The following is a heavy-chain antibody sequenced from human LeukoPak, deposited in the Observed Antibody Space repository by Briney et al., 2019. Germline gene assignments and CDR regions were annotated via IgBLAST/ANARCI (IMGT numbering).Heavy chain of an antibody. CDR3: ARDRWGGVYYYYMDV. V-gene: IGHV1-18*01. J-gene: IGHJ6*03. D-gene: IGHD3-16*01. Sequence: GASVKVSCKASGYTFTSYGISWVRQAPGQGLEWMGWISAYNGNTNYAQKLQGRVTMTTDTSTSTAYMELRSLRSDDTAVYYCARDRWGGVYYYYMDVWGKGTTVTVSS. CDR2: ISAYNGNT. CDR1: GYTFTSYG.